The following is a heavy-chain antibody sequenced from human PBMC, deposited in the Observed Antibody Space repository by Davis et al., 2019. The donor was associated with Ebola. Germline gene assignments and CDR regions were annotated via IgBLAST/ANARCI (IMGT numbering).Heavy chain of an antibody. CDR1: GFTFSSYA. J-gene: IGHJ3*02. CDR2: ISGSGGST. CDR3: GGDVVVPAARGGSHAFDI. V-gene: IGHV3-23*01. D-gene: IGHD2-2*01. Sequence: GESLKISCAASGFTFSSYAMSWVRQAPGKGLEWVSAISGSGGSTYYADSVKGRFTISRDNSKNTLYLQMNSLRAEDTAVYYCGGDVVVPAARGGSHAFDIWGQGTMVTVSS.